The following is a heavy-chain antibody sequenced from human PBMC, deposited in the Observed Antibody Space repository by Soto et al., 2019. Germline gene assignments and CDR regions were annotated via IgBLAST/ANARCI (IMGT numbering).Heavy chain of an antibody. D-gene: IGHD2-2*01. V-gene: IGHV2-26*01. CDR1: GFSLSNARMG. CDR3: ARIRPHDVPAGLVDYYYYMDV. CDR2: IFSNDEK. Sequence: SGPTLVNPTETLTLTCTVSGFSLSNARMGVSWIRQPPGKALEWLAHIFSNDEKSYSTSLKSRLTISKDTSKSQVVLTMTNMDPVDTATYYCARIRPHDVPAGLVDYYYYMDVWGKGTTVTVSS. J-gene: IGHJ6*03.